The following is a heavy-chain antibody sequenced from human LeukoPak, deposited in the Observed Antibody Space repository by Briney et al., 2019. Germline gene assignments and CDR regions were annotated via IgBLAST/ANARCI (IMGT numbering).Heavy chain of an antibody. CDR3: AKGYCSGGSCYRYSYFDY. CDR2: ISWNSGSI. CDR1: GFTFDDYA. D-gene: IGHD2-15*01. Sequence: GGSLRLSCAASGFTFDDYAMHWVRQAPGKGLEWVSGISWNSGSIGYADSVKGRFTISRDNAKNSLYLQMNSLRAEDTALYYCAKGYCSGGSCYRYSYFDYWGQGTLVTVSS. V-gene: IGHV3-9*01. J-gene: IGHJ4*02.